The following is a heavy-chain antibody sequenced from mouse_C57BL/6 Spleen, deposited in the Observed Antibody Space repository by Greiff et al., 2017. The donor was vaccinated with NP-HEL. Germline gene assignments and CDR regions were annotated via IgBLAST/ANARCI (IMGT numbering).Heavy chain of an antibody. J-gene: IGHJ4*01. D-gene: IGHD4-1*01. CDR2: INPSNGGI. Sequence: QVQLQQPGTELVKPGASVKLSCKASGYTFTSYWMHWVKQRPGQGLEWIGNINPSNGGINYNEKFKSKATLTVDKSSSTAYMQLSSLTSEVSAVYYCARDGTGTDAMDYWGQGTTVTVSS. V-gene: IGHV1-53*01. CDR1: GYTFTSYW. CDR3: ARDGTGTDAMDY.